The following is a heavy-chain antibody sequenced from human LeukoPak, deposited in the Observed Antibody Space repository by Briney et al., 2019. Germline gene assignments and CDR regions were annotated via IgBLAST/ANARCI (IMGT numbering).Heavy chain of an antibody. CDR1: GYTFTIYG. J-gene: IGHJ4*02. CDR2: ISAYNGDT. V-gene: IGHV1-18*01. D-gene: IGHD6-19*01. CDR3: ARDRRAVAGTFLFDY. Sequence: ASVTVSFKASGYTFTIYGISWVRQAPGQGLEWVGWISAYNGDTNYSQKLQGRVTMTTDTPPSTAYIELRRLRSDDTAVYYCARDRRAVAGTFLFDYWGQGTLVTVSS.